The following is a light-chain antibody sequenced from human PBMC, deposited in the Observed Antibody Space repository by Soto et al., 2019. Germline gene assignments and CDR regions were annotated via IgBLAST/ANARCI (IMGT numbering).Light chain of an antibody. Sequence: QSALTQPASVSGSPGQSITISCAGTSSDVGGYNYVSWYQHHPGKAPKLMIYEVSNRPSGVSNRFSGSKSGNTASLTISGLQADDEADYYCTSYTTSNTYVVFGGGTKLTVL. V-gene: IGLV2-14*01. CDR2: EVS. CDR3: TSYTTSNTYVV. CDR1: SSDVGGYNY. J-gene: IGLJ2*01.